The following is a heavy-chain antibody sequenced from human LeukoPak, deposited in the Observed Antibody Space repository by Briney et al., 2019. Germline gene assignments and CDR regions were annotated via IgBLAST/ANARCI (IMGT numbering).Heavy chain of an antibody. V-gene: IGHV4-34*01. J-gene: IGHJ3*02. CDR1: GGSFSGYY. CDR3: ARHYSSSWYSAFHI. D-gene: IGHD6-13*01. Sequence: SETLSLNCAVYGGSFSGYYWSWIRQPPGKGLEWIGSIHYSGSTYYNPSLKSRVTISVDTSNNQFSLKLTSVTAADTAVYYCARHYSSSWYSAFHIWGQGTMVTVSS. CDR2: IHYSGST.